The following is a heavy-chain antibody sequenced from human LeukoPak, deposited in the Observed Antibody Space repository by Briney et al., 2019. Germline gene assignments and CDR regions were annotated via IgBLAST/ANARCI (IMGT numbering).Heavy chain of an antibody. CDR2: IYYSGST. V-gene: IGHV4-30-4*01. CDR3: ARHNNYDYIWGSYRPTGGFDY. D-gene: IGHD3-16*02. CDR1: GGSISSGDSY. J-gene: IGHJ4*02. Sequence: SETLSLTCTVSGGSISSGDSYWTWIRQPPGKGLEWIGNIYYSGSTDHNPSLKSRVMISVDTSKNQFSLKLSSVTAADTALYYCARHNNYDYIWGSYRPTGGFDYWGQGTLVTVSS.